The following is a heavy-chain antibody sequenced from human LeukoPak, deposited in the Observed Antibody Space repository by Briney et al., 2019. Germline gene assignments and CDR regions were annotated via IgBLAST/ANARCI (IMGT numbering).Heavy chain of an antibody. CDR1: GGSISRGDYY. CDR3: ARVHSSGWYWFDP. D-gene: IGHD6-19*01. V-gene: IGHV4-61*08. CDR2: IYYSGST. Sequence: SETLSLTCTVSGGSISRGDYYWTWIRQPPGKGLEWIGYIYYSGSTNYNPSLKSRVTISVDTSKNQFSLKLSSVTAADTAVYYCARVHSSGWYWFDPWGQGTLVTVSS. J-gene: IGHJ5*02.